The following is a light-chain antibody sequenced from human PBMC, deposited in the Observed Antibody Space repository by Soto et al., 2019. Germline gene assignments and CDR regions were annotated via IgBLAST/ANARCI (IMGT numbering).Light chain of an antibody. V-gene: IGKV4-1*01. Sequence: DIVMTQSPDSLAVSLGERATTNCKSSQSVLYSSDNKNYLAWYQQKPGQPPKLLIYWASTRESGVPDRFSGSGSGTDFTLTISSLQAGDVAVYYCQQYYTTPRTFGQGTKVDIK. CDR1: QSVLYSSDNKNY. CDR3: QQYYTTPRT. J-gene: IGKJ1*01. CDR2: WAS.